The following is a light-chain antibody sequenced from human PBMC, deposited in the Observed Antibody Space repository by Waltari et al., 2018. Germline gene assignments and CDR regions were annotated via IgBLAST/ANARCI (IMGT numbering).Light chain of an antibody. CDR1: QSILYSSNDKNY. CDR3: QQYYRSRT. Sequence: DIVMTQSPDSLAVSLGERATINCKASQSILYSSNDKNYLAWYQQKPGQPPKLLIYWASTRESGVPDRFSGSGSGTDFTLTISSLQAEDVAVYYCQQYYRSRTFGQGTKVEIK. J-gene: IGKJ1*01. CDR2: WAS. V-gene: IGKV4-1*01.